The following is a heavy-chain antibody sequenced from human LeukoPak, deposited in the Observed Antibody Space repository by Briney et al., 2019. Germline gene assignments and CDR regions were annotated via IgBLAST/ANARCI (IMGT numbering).Heavy chain of an antibody. D-gene: IGHD5-18*01. V-gene: IGHV3-53*04. CDR2: IFSGGTT. CDR3: ARGVLGYSYGFDY. Sequence: GGSLRLSCAASGFTVSSNYMSWVRQAPGKGLEWVSVIFSGGTTYYADSLKGRFTISRHNSENTLYLQMNSLRGEDTAVYYCARGVLGYSYGFDYWGQGTLVTFSS. J-gene: IGHJ4*02. CDR1: GFTVSSNY.